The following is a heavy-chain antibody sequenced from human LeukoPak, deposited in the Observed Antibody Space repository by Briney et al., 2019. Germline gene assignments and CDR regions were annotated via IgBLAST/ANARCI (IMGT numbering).Heavy chain of an antibody. D-gene: IGHD6-6*01. V-gene: IGHV3-66*02. J-gene: IGHJ4*02. CDR2: IYSGGST. CDR3: AREYTGYFDY. CDR1: GFTFSSYA. Sequence: PGGSLRLSCAASGFTFSSYAMNWVRQAPGKGLEWVSVIYSGGSTYYADSVKGRFTISRDNSKNTLYLQMNSLRAEDTAVYYCAREYTGYFDYWGQGTLVTVSS.